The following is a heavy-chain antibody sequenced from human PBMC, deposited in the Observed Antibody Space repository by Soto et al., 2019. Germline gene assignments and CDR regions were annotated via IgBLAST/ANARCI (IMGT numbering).Heavy chain of an antibody. CDR2: MSGSGDST. V-gene: IGHV3-23*01. J-gene: IGHJ4*02. CDR3: AKVRSTVVVAAANY. CDR1: GFIFSSYA. D-gene: IGHD2-15*01. Sequence: GGSLRLSCAASGFIFSSYAMSWVRQAPGKGLEWVSAMSGSGDSTYYADSVKGRFTISRDNSKNMLYLQMNSLRTEDTALYYCAKVRSTVVVAAANYWGPGTLVTVSS.